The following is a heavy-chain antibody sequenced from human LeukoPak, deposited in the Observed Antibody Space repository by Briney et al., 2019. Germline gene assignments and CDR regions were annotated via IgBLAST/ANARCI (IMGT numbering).Heavy chain of an antibody. CDR1: GLTFGSYG. CDR2: IWYDGSNK. Sequence: GGSLRLSCAASGLTFGSYGMHWVRQAPGKGLEWVAVIWYDGSNKYYADSVKGRFTISRDNSKNTLYLQMNSLRAEDTAVYYCARDAGRYFDWLGYWGQGTLVTVSS. V-gene: IGHV3-33*01. CDR3: ARDAGRYFDWLGY. J-gene: IGHJ4*02. D-gene: IGHD3-9*01.